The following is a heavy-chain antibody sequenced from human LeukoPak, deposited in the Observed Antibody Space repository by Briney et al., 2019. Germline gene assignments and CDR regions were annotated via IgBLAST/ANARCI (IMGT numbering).Heavy chain of an antibody. V-gene: IGHV3-30*18. Sequence: GGSLRLSCAASGFTFSSYGMHWVRQAPGKGLEWVAVISYDGSNKYYADSVKGRFTISRDNSKNTLYPQMNSLRAEDTAVYYCAKDRPWFDPWGQGTLVTVSS. CDR3: AKDRPWFDP. J-gene: IGHJ5*02. CDR2: ISYDGSNK. D-gene: IGHD6-6*01. CDR1: GFTFSSYG.